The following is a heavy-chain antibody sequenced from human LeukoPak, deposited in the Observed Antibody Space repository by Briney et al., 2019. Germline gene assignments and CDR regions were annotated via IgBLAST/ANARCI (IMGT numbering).Heavy chain of an antibody. J-gene: IGHJ4*02. CDR1: GFTFSSYA. CDR3: AKDVLLWFGEYPRAPFDY. V-gene: IGHV3-23*01. D-gene: IGHD3-10*01. Sequence: PGGSLRLSCAASGFTFSSYAMSWVRQAPGKGLEWVSAISGSGGSTYYADSVKGRFTISRDNSKNTLYLQMNSLRAEDTAVYYCAKDVLLWFGEYPRAPFDYWGQGTPVTVSS. CDR2: ISGSGGST.